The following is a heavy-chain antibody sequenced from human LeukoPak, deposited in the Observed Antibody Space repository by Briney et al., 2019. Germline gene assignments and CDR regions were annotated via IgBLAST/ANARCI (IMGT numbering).Heavy chain of an antibody. J-gene: IGHJ4*02. V-gene: IGHV1-2*02. Sequence: GASVKVSCKASGYTFTGYYMHWVRQAPGQGLEWMGWINPNSGGTNYAQKFQGRVTMTRDTSISTACMELSRLRSDDTAVYYCARANRRGSGSYYYPSFWGQGTLVTVSS. D-gene: IGHD3-10*01. CDR3: ARANRRGSGSYYYPSF. CDR1: GYTFTGYY. CDR2: INPNSGGT.